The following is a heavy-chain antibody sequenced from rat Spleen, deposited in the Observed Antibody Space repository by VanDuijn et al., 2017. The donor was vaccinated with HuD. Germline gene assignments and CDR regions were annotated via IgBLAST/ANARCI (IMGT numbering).Heavy chain of an antibody. V-gene: IGHV5-17*01. Sequence: EVQLVESGGGLVQPGRSLKLSCAPSGFSFSDYVVAWVRQAPKKGLEWVATIIYDGSSSYYRDAVKGRFSISRDNAKSALSLQMDSLRSEDTATYYCARRYYGYTYFDYWGQGVMVTVSS. D-gene: IGHD1-6*01. CDR1: GFSFSDYV. J-gene: IGHJ2*01. CDR2: IIYDGSSS. CDR3: ARRYYGYTYFDY.